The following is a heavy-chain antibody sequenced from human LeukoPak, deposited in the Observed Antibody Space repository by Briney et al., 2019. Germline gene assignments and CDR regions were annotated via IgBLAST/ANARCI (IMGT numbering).Heavy chain of an antibody. Sequence: PGGSLRLSCAASGFTFNVYWMAWVRQAPGKGLEWVANIKGDGSEKNYVESVKGRFTISRDNAKNSLYLQMNSLRVEDTAVYFCARRGGNYFDYWGQGTLVTVSS. CDR3: ARRGGNYFDY. CDR1: GFTFNVYW. J-gene: IGHJ4*02. CDR2: IKGDGSEK. V-gene: IGHV3-7*04.